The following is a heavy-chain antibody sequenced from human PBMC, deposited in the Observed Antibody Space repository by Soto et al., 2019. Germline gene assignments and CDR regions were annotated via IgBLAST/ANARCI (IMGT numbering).Heavy chain of an antibody. CDR2: VHYSGST. D-gene: IGHD3-3*01. CDR3: ARDRGPYAFSTGYGYYYFGMDV. Sequence: QVHLQESGPGLVKPSQTLTLTCTVSGGSINTGGYYWRWIRQHPGKGLEWIGYVHYSGSTYYNPSLKCRVTLPVDTSKNQFSLELTSVTAPDTAVYYCARDRGPYAFSTGYGYYYFGMDVWGQGTTVTVSS. V-gene: IGHV4-31*03. CDR1: GGSINTGGYY. J-gene: IGHJ6*02.